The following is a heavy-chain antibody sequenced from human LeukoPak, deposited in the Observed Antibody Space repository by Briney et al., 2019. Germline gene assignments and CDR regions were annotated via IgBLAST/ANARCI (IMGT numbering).Heavy chain of an antibody. Sequence: ASVKVSCKASGYTFTSYDINWVRQATGQRLEWMGWMNPNSGNTGYAQKFQGRVTITRNTSISTAYMELSSLRSEDTAVYYCARVSSGWYGVWFDPWGQGTLVTVSS. CDR3: ARVSSGWYGVWFDP. CDR2: MNPNSGNT. J-gene: IGHJ5*02. D-gene: IGHD6-19*01. V-gene: IGHV1-8*03. CDR1: GYTFTSYD.